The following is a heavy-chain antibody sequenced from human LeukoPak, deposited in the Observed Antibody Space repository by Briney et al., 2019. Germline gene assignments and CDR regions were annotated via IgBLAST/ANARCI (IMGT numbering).Heavy chain of an antibody. Sequence: PGGSLRLSCAASGFTVSSNYMSWVRQAPGKGLEWVSVIYSGGNTYYADSVKGRFTISRDNSKNTLYLQMDSLRAEDTAVYYCAIHGYSSSWYYYGMDVWGQGTTVTVSS. CDR2: IYSGGNT. CDR3: AIHGYSSSWYYYGMDV. V-gene: IGHV3-66*01. J-gene: IGHJ6*02. CDR1: GFTVSSNY. D-gene: IGHD6-13*01.